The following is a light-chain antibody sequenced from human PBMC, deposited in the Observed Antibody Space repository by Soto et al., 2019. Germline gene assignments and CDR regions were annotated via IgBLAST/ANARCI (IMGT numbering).Light chain of an antibody. V-gene: IGKV3-20*01. CDR2: GVS. Sequence: EIVLTQSPGTLSLSPGERATLSCRASESVSSTSLAWYQQKPGQAPRLLMYGVSSRATGIPERFSGSGSGTGFTLTITGLEPEDFAVYVCQQDDNSVSTFGQGTKVEIK. CDR3: QQDDNSVST. J-gene: IGKJ1*01. CDR1: ESVSSTS.